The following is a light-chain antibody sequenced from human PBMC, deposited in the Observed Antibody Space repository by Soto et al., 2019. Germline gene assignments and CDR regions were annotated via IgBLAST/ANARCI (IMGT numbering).Light chain of an antibody. Sequence: QSVLTQPPSASGSFGQSVTISCTGTSSDFGGYNYVSWYQQHPGKAPKLMIYEVSERPSGVPDRLSGSKSGNTASLTVSGLQADDEADYYCSSYSGTNYHYVFGTGTKVTVL. J-gene: IGLJ1*01. CDR3: SSYSGTNYHYV. CDR1: SSDFGGYNY. CDR2: EVS. V-gene: IGLV2-8*01.